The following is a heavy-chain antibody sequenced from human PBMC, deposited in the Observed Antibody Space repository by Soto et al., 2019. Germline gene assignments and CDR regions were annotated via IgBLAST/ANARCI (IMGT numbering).Heavy chain of an antibody. V-gene: IGHV1-69*13. CDR3: ARERYCSGGSCHAVFDY. CDR2: IIPFFGTG. Sequence: SVKFSCKASGGTFSNHAIKWVRQAPGQGLEWMGGIIPFFGTGNYAQKFQGRVTITADESTSTGYMELSSLRSEVTAVYYCARERYCSGGSCHAVFDYWGQGSLVTVCS. D-gene: IGHD2-15*01. CDR1: GGTFSNHA. J-gene: IGHJ4*02.